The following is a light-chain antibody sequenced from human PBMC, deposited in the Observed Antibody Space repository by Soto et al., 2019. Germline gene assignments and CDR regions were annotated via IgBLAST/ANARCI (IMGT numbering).Light chain of an antibody. V-gene: IGKV3-15*01. CDR3: QQLDNWPPGWP. Sequence: EIVMTQSPATLSVSPGERATLSCRASQGIGDTLAWYQHKPGQTPRLLIYDTSTRATGVPARFSGSGSGTEFTLTISSLQSEDFAVYYCQQLDNWPPGWPFGQGTKVDIK. J-gene: IGKJ1*01. CDR2: DTS. CDR1: QGIGDT.